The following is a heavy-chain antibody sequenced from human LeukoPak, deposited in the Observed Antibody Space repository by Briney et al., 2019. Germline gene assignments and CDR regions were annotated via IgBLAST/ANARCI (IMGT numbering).Heavy chain of an antibody. CDR3: TRGDYYDSSGYYFLFDY. V-gene: IGHV3-49*04. CDR1: GFTFGDYG. Sequence: PGRSLRLSCTASGFTFGDYGMSWVRQAPGKGLEWVGFIRSNPYGGTTEYAASVKGRFTIARDDSESIAYLKINSLKPEDTAVYYCTRGDYYDSSGYYFLFDYWGQGTLVTVSS. CDR2: IRSNPYGGTT. J-gene: IGHJ4*02. D-gene: IGHD3-22*01.